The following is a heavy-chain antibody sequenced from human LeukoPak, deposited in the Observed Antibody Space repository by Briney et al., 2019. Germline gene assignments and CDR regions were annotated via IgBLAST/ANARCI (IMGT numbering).Heavy chain of an antibody. CDR1: GGSISTSNYY. D-gene: IGHD5-12*01. V-gene: IGHV4-39*07. CDR3: ARGRRLRHPSYNWFDP. CDR2: IFYSGST. J-gene: IGHJ5*02. Sequence: PSETLSLTCTVSGGSISTSNYYWGWIRQPPGKGLEWIGNIFYSGSTYYGPSLKSRLTISLDTSRNQFSLKLNSVTAADTAVYYCARGRRLRHPSYNWFDPWGQGTLVTVSS.